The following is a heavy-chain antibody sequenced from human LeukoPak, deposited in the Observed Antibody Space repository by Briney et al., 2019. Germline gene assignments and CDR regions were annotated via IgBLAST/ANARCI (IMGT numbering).Heavy chain of an antibody. Sequence: SETLSLTCTVSGGSISSYYWSWIRQPAGKGLEWIGRIYTSGSTNYDPTLKSRVTMSVDTSKNQFSPKLSSVTAADTAVYYCAGTMPPRPTVTYVHEDHWGQGPLVTVPS. CDR3: AGTMPPRPTVTYVHEDH. CDR2: IYTSGST. D-gene: IGHD3-16*01. J-gene: IGHJ4*02. V-gene: IGHV4-4*07. CDR1: GGSISSYY.